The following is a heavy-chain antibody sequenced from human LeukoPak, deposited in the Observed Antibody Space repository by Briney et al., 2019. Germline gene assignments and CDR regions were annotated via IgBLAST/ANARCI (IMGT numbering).Heavy chain of an antibody. J-gene: IGHJ6*02. CDR3: ARGGYGSGTYPPYFYGMDV. V-gene: IGHV3-30*04. D-gene: IGHD3-10*01. CDR1: GFTFTTFA. CDR2: LSYDGSNK. Sequence: GRSLRLFCAASGFTFTTFAMHWVRQAPGKGLEWVAVLSYDGSNKYYADSVKGRFTISRDNSKNTLYLQMNSLRAEDTAVYFCARGGYGSGTYPPYFYGMDVWGQGTTVTVSS.